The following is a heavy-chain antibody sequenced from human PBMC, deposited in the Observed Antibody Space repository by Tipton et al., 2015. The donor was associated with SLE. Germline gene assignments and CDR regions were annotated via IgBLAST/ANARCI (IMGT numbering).Heavy chain of an antibody. CDR2: ISAYNGNT. Sequence: LVQSGAEVKKPGASVKVSCKASGYTFTSYGISWVRQAPGQGLEWMGWISAYNGNTNYAQKLQGRVTITTDTSTSTAYMELRSLRSDDTAVYYCARGPVGDGYNYYSYFYMGVWRKATTVTVPS. CDR1: GYTFTSYG. D-gene: IGHD5-24*01. CDR3: ARGPVGDGYNYYSYFYMGV. V-gene: IGHV1-18*01. J-gene: IGHJ6*03.